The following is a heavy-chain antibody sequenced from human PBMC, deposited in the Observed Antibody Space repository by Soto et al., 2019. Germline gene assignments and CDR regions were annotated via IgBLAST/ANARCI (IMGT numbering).Heavy chain of an antibody. CDR3: ARDWEITVTTQPDY. J-gene: IGHJ4*02. Sequence: QVQLVKSGAEVKKPGASVKVSCKASGYTFTSYGISWVRQAPGQGLEWMGWISAYNGNTNYAQKLQGKVTTTTDTSTNTAYMELRSLRSDDTAVYYWARDWEITVTTQPDYWGQGTLVTVSS. D-gene: IGHD4-17*01. V-gene: IGHV1-18*01. CDR2: ISAYNGNT. CDR1: GYTFTSYG.